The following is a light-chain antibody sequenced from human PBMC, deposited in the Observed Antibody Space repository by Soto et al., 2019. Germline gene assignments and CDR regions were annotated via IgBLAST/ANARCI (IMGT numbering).Light chain of an antibody. J-gene: IGKJ2*01. Sequence: EIVMTQSPATLSVSPGERATLSCRASQSISSSLAWYQQKPGQAPRLLIHGASTRATDIPDRFSGSESGTEFTLTISRLEPEDFAVYYCHQYGSSPPYTFGQGTKVDIK. CDR3: HQYGSSPPYT. CDR1: QSISSS. V-gene: IGKV3-20*01. CDR2: GAS.